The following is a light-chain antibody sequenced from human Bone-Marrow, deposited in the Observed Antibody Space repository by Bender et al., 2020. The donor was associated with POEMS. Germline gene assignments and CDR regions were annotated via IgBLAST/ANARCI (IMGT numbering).Light chain of an antibody. J-gene: IGLJ2*01. V-gene: IGLV2-23*02. CDR1: SSDVGGYNY. Sequence: QSALTQPASVSGSPGQSITISCTGTSSDVGGYNYVSWYQQHPDKAPKFLIYEVSNRPSGVSNRFSGCKSGNRASLTISGLQVEDEADYYCSSYAGNNALVFGGGTKLTVL. CDR2: EVS. CDR3: SSYAGNNALV.